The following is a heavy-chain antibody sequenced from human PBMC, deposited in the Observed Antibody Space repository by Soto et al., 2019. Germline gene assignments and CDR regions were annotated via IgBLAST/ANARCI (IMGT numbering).Heavy chain of an antibody. CDR3: ARGIDFWSGYADNWFDP. D-gene: IGHD3-3*01. Sequence: SLTCTVSGGSISSYYWSWIRQPAGKGLEWIGRIYTSGSTNYNPSLKSRVTMSVDTSKNQFSLKLSSVTAADTAVYYCARGIDFWSGYADNWFDPWGQGTLVTVSS. CDR1: GGSISSYY. J-gene: IGHJ5*02. CDR2: IYTSGST. V-gene: IGHV4-4*07.